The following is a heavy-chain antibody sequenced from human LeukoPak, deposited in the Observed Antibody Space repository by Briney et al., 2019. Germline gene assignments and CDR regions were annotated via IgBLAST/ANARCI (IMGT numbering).Heavy chain of an antibody. CDR2: INQVGSEK. V-gene: IGHV3-7*04. D-gene: IGHD3-10*02. Sequence: GGSLRHSCAASGFTISFYWMGWVRQAPGKGLEWVANINQVGSEKNYVDSVKGRFTISRDNAKNSLYLQMNSLRAEDTAMYYYARDRRYYGRDYCVEGALVTVSS. CDR1: GFTISFYW. J-gene: IGHJ4*02. CDR3: ARDRRYYGRDY.